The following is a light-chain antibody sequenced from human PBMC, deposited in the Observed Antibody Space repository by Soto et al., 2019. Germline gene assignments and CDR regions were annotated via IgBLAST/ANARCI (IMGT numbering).Light chain of an antibody. J-gene: IGLJ1*01. CDR1: SSNIGSNS. V-gene: IGLV1-44*01. CDR2: TNN. Sequence: QSVLTQPPSASGTPGQRVTISCSGSSSNIGSNSVSWYQQFPGAAPILLIYTNNQRPSGVPDRFSGSKSGTSASLAISGLQSGDEGDYYCAAWDDSLNGFLVFGTGTKVTVL. CDR3: AAWDDSLNGFLV.